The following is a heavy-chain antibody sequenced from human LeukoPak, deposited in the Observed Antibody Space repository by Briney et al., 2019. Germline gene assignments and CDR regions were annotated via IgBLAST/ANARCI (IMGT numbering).Heavy chain of an antibody. D-gene: IGHD5-24*01. CDR3: ARVMATLTGFDF. J-gene: IGHJ4*02. Sequence: PGESLEIPCRVSGHSFTTSCIGWVRQMPGKGLEWMGIIYPGDSDTRYSPSFQGQVTISADKSISTAYLQWSSLKASDTAMYYCARVMATLTGFDFWGQGTLVTVSS. CDR2: IYPGDSDT. V-gene: IGHV5-51*01. CDR1: GHSFTTSC.